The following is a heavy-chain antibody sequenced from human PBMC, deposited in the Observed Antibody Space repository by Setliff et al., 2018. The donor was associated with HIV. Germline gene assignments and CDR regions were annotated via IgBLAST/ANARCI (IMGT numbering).Heavy chain of an antibody. V-gene: IGHV4-34*01. CDR1: GGSFSGYD. CDR3: ARSRDARGWYFVL. CDR2: INHSGFT. D-gene: IGHD6-6*01. J-gene: IGHJ2*01. Sequence: SETLSLTCAVYGGSFSGYDWNWSWIRQPPGKGLEWNGEINHSGFTNYNPSLKSRVTISVDTSKNQFSLRVSSVTAADTAVYYCARSRDARGWYFVLWGRGTLVTVSS.